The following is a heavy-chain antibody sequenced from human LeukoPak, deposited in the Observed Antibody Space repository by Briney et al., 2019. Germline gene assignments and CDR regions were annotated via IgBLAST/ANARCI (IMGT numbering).Heavy chain of an antibody. Sequence: GASVKVSCKASGYTFTSYGISWVRQAPGQGLEWMGWISAYNGNTNYAQKLQGRVTMTTDTSTSTAYMELRSLRSDDTAVYYCARDLVPYCSSTSCSPNWFDPWGQGTLVTVSS. V-gene: IGHV1-18*01. D-gene: IGHD2-2*01. CDR2: ISAYNGNT. CDR3: ARDLVPYCSSTSCSPNWFDP. CDR1: GYTFTSYG. J-gene: IGHJ5*02.